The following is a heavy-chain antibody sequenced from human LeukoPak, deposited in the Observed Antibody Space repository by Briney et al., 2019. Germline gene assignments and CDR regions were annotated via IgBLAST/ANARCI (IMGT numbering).Heavy chain of an antibody. CDR1: GFTFSNAW. J-gene: IGHJ4*02. V-gene: IGHV3-15*01. D-gene: IGHD3-22*01. CDR2: IYSKTDGGTT. Sequence: GGSLRLSCAASGFTFSNAWMNWVRQAPGKGLEWVGRIYSKTDGGTTEYAAPVKGRFSISRDDSKNTLDLQMHSLKTDDTALYYCATGSNRYDSSDFDYWGQGTPVTVSS. CDR3: ATGSNRYDSSDFDY.